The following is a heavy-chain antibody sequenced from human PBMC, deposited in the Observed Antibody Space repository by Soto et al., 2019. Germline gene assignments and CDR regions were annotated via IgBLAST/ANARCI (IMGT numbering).Heavy chain of an antibody. D-gene: IGHD5-18*01. Sequence: ASVKVSCKASGGTFSSYAISWVRQAPGQGLEWMGGIIPIFGTANYAQKFQGRVTITADESTSTAYMELSSLRSEDTAVYYCARVSLTVDTAMVTDYYYYGMDVWGQGTTVTVSS. CDR2: IIPIFGTA. V-gene: IGHV1-69*13. J-gene: IGHJ6*02. CDR1: GGTFSSYA. CDR3: ARVSLTVDTAMVTDYYYYGMDV.